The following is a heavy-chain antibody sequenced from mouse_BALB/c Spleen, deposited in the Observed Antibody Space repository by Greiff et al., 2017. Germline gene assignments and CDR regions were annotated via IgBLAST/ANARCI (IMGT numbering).Heavy chain of an antibody. V-gene: IGHV1-80*01. CDR2: IYPGDGDT. CDR1: GYAFSSYW. J-gene: IGHJ2*01. Sequence: QVQLQQSGAELVRPGSSVKISCKASGYAFSSYWMNWVKQRPGQGLEWIGQIYPGDGDTNYNGKFKGKATLTADKSSSTAYMQLSSLTSEDSAVYFCARWEVYYFDDWGQGTTLTVSS. D-gene: IGHD4-1*01. CDR3: ARWEVYYFDD.